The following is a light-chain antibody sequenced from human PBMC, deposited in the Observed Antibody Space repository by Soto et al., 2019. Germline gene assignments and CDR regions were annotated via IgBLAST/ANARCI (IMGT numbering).Light chain of an antibody. J-gene: IGLJ3*02. CDR1: SGHSTYA. Sequence: QPVLTQSPSASASLGASVKLTCTLSSGHSTYAIAWLQQQPEKGPRCLMKVNSDGSHIKGDGIPDRFSGSSSGAERYLTISSLQSEDEADYYCQTWGTGFQVFGGGTQLTVL. V-gene: IGLV4-69*01. CDR3: QTWGTGFQV. CDR2: VNSDGSH.